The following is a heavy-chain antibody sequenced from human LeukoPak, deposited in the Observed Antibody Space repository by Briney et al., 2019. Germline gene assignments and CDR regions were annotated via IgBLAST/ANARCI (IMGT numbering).Heavy chain of an antibody. CDR1: GGSFSGYY. Sequence: SETLSLTCAVYGGSFSGYYWSWIRQPPGKGLEWIGEINHGGSTNYNPSLKSRVTISVDTSKNQFSLKLSSVTAADTAVYYCARVTYYDILTGYTYAFDIWGQGTMVTVSS. V-gene: IGHV4-34*01. CDR3: ARVTYYDILTGYTYAFDI. CDR2: INHGGST. J-gene: IGHJ3*02. D-gene: IGHD3-9*01.